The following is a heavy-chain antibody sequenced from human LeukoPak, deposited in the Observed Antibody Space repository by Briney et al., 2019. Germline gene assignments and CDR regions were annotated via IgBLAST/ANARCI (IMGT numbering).Heavy chain of an antibody. J-gene: IGHJ6*03. Sequence: ASVKVSCKASGYTFTSYYMHWVRQAPGQGLEWMGIINPSGGSTSYAQKFQGRVTMTRDTSTSTVYMELSSLRSEDTAVYYCAIDLAMVVALDYYYYYMDVWGKGTTVTVSS. CDR1: GYTFTSYY. CDR2: INPSGGST. CDR3: AIDLAMVVALDYYYYYMDV. D-gene: IGHD2-15*01. V-gene: IGHV1-46*01.